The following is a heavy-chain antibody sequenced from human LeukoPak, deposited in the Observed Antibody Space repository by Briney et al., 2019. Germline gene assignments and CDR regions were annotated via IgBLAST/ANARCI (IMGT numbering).Heavy chain of an antibody. J-gene: IGHJ3*02. CDR1: GFTFSSYG. CDR3: AREAQIGYYPDAFDI. Sequence: GRSLRLSCAASGFTFSSYGMHWVRQAPGKGLEWVAVIWYDGSNKYYADSVKGRFTISRDNSKNTLYLQMNSLRAEDTAVYYCAREAQIGYYPDAFDIWGQGTMVTVSS. V-gene: IGHV3-33*01. CDR2: IWYDGSNK. D-gene: IGHD2-15*01.